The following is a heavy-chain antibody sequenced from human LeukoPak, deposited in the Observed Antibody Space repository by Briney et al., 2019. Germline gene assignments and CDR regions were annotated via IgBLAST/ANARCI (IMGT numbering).Heavy chain of an antibody. CDR1: GYGFTVYY. CDR2: INPNNGGT. Sequence: GASVKVSRKASGYGFTVYYIHWVRQAPGQGLEWMGWINPNNGGTNQVQKFQGRGTMTRDTYINTAYMELSNLRSDDTAVDYCARYSNSGGDNWGQGNLVTVSS. CDR3: ARYSNSGGDN. D-gene: IGHD6-6*01. J-gene: IGHJ4*02. V-gene: IGHV1-2*02.